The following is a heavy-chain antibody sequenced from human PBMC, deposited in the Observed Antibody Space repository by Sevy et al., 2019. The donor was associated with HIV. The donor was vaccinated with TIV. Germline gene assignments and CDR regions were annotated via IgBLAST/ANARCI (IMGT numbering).Heavy chain of an antibody. V-gene: IGHV3-23*01. D-gene: IGHD4-17*01. CDR1: GFPFSSYA. CDR3: AKGLRGTTTNNWFDP. CDR2: ISGSGGSE. Sequence: GGSLRLSCAASGFPFSSYAMSWVRQAPGKGLEWVSTISGSGGSEYYADSVKGRFTISRDNSKNTLFLQMHSLRAEDTAVYYCAKGLRGTTTNNWFDPWGQGTLVTVSS. J-gene: IGHJ5*02.